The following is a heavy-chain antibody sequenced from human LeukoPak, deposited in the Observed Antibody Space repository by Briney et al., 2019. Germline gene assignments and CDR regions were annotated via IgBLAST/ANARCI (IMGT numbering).Heavy chain of an antibody. Sequence: GASVKVSCKASGYTFTSYDINWVRQATGQGLEWMGWMNPNSGNTGYAQKFQGRVTMTRNTSISTAYMELSSLRSEDTAVYYCARGRRIAAAGTRQLGTSLYWGQGTLVTVSS. CDR3: ARGRRIAAAGTRQLGTSLY. CDR2: MNPNSGNT. V-gene: IGHV1-8*01. J-gene: IGHJ4*02. CDR1: GYTFTSYD. D-gene: IGHD6-13*01.